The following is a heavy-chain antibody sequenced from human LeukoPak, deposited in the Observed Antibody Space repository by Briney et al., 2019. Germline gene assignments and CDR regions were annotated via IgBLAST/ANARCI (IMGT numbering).Heavy chain of an antibody. V-gene: IGHV4-59*01. CDR3: ARETAAGYFGS. CDR2: IYYIGTT. CDR1: GGSINSYY. J-gene: IGHJ4*02. D-gene: IGHD2-15*01. Sequence: SETLSHTCTVSGGSINSYYWSWIRQPPGKGLEWIGNIYYIGTTNYKPSLKSRVTISVDLSKNQFSLKLRSVTAADTAVYYCARETAAGYFGSWGQGTLVTVSS.